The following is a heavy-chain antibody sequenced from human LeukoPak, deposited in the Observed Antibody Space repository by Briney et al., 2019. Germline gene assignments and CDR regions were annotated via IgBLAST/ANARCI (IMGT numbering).Heavy chain of an antibody. V-gene: IGHV6-1*01. CDR3: ARRLTQYDCFDP. CDR1: GDSVSSNSVT. D-gene: IGHD2-2*01. CDR2: TYYRSTWYN. J-gene: IGHJ5*02. Sequence: SQSLSLTCAISGDSVSSNSVTWNWIRQSPSRGLEWLGRTYYRSTWYNDYAVSVRGRITVNPDTSKNQFSLHLNSVTPEDTAVYYCARRLTQYDCFDPWGQGILVTVSS.